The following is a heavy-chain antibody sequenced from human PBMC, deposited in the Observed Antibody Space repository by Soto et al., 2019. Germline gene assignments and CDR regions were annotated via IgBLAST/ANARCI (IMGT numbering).Heavy chain of an antibody. D-gene: IGHD3-16*01. CDR1: GDSITSGVHY. Sequence: QVQLQESGPGLVKPSQTLSLTCTVSGDSITSGVHYWSWIRQHPGKRLEWIGYIFYSGISYYNPSLQRRGTPKVDTSKNQVSLQLSSVNAADTAVYYWARGRIMLTFGRVTGECGIDYWGQGTLVTVSS. CDR2: IFYSGIS. V-gene: IGHV4-31*03. J-gene: IGHJ4*02. CDR3: ARGRIMLTFGRVTGECGIDY.